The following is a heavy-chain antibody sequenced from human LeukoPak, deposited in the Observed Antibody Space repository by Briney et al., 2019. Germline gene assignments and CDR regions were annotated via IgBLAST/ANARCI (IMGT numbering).Heavy chain of an antibody. CDR2: IKQDGSEK. Sequence: GGSLRLSCAVSGFIVSTNYMSWVRQAPGKGLEWVANIKQDGSEKYYVDSVKGRFTISRDNAKNSLYLQMNSLRAEDTAVYYCARGTRYYYYYMDVWGKGTTVTVSS. CDR3: ARGTRYYYYYMDV. J-gene: IGHJ6*03. D-gene: IGHD2-2*01. CDR1: GFIVSTNY. V-gene: IGHV3-7*01.